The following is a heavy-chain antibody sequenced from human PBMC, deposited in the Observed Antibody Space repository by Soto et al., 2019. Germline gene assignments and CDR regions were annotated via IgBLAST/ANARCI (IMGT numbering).Heavy chain of an antibody. V-gene: IGHV3-21*01. J-gene: IGHJ3*01. D-gene: IGHD3-22*01. CDR2: INVDGSYI. CDR3: ATEGGFLIGYV. CDR1: DFTFRTYT. Sequence: GGSLRLSCVASDFTFRTYTMHWVRQAPGKGLQWVSSINVDGSYIYSADSLKGRFTVSRDNAKNSLYLQMNSLRVEDTAMYYCATEGGFLIGYVWGQGTMVTVSS.